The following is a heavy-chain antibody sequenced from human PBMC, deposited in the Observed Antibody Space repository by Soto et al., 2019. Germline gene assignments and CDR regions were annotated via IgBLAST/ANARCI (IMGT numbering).Heavy chain of an antibody. CDR3: ARDFDGSRIDY. CDR1: GDSVSSNRAA. D-gene: IGHD5-12*01. Sequence: SQTLSLTCAISGDSVSSNRAAWNWVKKSPSRGLEWLGRTFYRSKWYNDFAPSVKSRITINPDTSKNQFSLQLNSVTPDDTAVYYCARDFDGSRIDYWGLGTLVTVSS. CDR2: TFYRSKWYN. V-gene: IGHV6-1*01. J-gene: IGHJ4*02.